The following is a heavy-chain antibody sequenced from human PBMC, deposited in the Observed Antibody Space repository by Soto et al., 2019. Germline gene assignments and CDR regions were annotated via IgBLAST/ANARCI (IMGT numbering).Heavy chain of an antibody. J-gene: IGHJ4*02. CDR3: ARGTYYDILTANNGAAYYFDY. CDR1: GGSVSSGGYY. CDR2: IYYSGST. D-gene: IGHD3-9*01. V-gene: IGHV4-61*08. Sequence: PSETLSLTCTVSGGSVSSGGYYWSWIRQPPGKGLEWIGYIYYSGSTNYNPSLKSRVTISVDTSKNQFSLKLSSVTAADTAVYYCARGTYYDILTANNGAAYYFDYWGQGTLLTVSS.